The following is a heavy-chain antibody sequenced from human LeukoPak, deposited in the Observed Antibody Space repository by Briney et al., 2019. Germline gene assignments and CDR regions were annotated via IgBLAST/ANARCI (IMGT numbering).Heavy chain of an antibody. D-gene: IGHD5-12*01. Sequence: GGSLRLSCAASGFTFSNAWMGWVRQAPGKGLEWVGRIKSKTDGGTTDYAAPVKGRFTISRDDSKNTLYLQMNSLKTEDTAVYYCTLRGYSGYDYFDYWGQGTLVTVSS. V-gene: IGHV3-15*01. CDR1: GFTFSNAW. CDR2: IKSKTDGGTT. J-gene: IGHJ4*02. CDR3: TLRGYSGYDYFDY.